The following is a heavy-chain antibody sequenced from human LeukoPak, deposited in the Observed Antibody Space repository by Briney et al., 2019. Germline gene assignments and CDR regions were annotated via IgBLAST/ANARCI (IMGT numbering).Heavy chain of an antibody. Sequence: SGGSLRLSCAASGFTFSSYGMHWVRQAPGKGLEWVAFIRYDGSNKYYADSVKGRFTISRDNAKNSLYLQMNSLRAEDTAVYYCARSYYDSFYYFDYWGQGTLVTVSS. J-gene: IGHJ4*02. CDR1: GFTFSSYG. CDR2: IRYDGSNK. V-gene: IGHV3-30*02. CDR3: ARSYYDSFYYFDY. D-gene: IGHD3-22*01.